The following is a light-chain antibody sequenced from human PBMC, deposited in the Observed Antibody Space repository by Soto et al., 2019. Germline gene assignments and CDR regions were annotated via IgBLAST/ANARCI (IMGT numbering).Light chain of an antibody. V-gene: IGKV1-5*03. J-gene: IGKJ5*01. Sequence: DIQMTQSPSTLSASVGDRVTITCRASQSISIWLAWYQQKPGRAPKFLIYKASDLENGVPSRFSGSGSGTDFTLTISGLQPEDLATYYCQSYNTARPTFGQGTLLE. CDR2: KAS. CDR1: QSISIW. CDR3: QSYNTARPT.